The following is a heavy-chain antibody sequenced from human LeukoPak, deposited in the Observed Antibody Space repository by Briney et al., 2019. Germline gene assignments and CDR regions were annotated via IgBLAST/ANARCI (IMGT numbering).Heavy chain of an antibody. D-gene: IGHD6-6*01. CDR1: GGTFSSYA. CDR2: IIPIFGTA. CDR3: ASHYSSSTPSDY. J-gene: IGHJ4*02. Sequence: ASVKVSCKASGGTFSSYAISWVRQAPGQGLEWMGGIIPIFGTANYAQKFQGRVTITADESTSTAYMELSSLRSEDTAVYYCASHYSSSTPSDYWGQGTLVTVSS. V-gene: IGHV1-69*13.